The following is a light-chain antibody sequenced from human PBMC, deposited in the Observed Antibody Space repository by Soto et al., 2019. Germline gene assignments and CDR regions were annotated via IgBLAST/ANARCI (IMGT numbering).Light chain of an antibody. CDR2: GAS. CDR3: QQYGNSPQA. V-gene: IGKV3-20*01. CDR1: RSVDSNL. Sequence: LPHSPAGISLSTGGRAARSVGSSRSVDSNLLAWYQQKPGQAPRLLIYGASSRATGIPNRFSGSGSGTVFTHTISRLEPEDFAVYYCQQYGNSPQAFGQGTKVDIK. J-gene: IGKJ1*01.